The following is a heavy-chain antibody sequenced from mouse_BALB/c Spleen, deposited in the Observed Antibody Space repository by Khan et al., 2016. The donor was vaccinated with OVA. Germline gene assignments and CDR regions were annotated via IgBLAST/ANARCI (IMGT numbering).Heavy chain of an antibody. Sequence: VKLKQSGAELVRPGASVKLSCKTSGYIFTSYWIHWVKQRSGQGLEWIARIYPGTDNSYYNEKFKDKATLTADKSSSTAYMQLSSLKSEDSDVYFWAREEALYHFDHWGQGTTLTVSS. CDR2: IYPGTDNS. D-gene: IGHD3-2*02. CDR1: GYIFTSYW. V-gene: IGHV1-76*01. CDR3: AREEALYHFDH. J-gene: IGHJ2*01.